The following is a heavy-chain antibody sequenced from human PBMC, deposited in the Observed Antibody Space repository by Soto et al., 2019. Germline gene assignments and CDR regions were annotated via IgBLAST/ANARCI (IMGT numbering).Heavy chain of an antibody. CDR3: AREKINYSFRSRHWYFDL. D-gene: IGHD4-4*01. CDR2: IYYSGST. CDR1: GGSMSSGGYY. J-gene: IGHJ2*01. V-gene: IGHV4-31*03. Sequence: QVQLQESGPGLVKPSQTLSLTCTVSGGSMSSGGYYWSWIRQHPGKGLEWIGYIYYSGSTYYNPSLKSRVTISVDTSKNQFSLKLSSVTAADTAVYYCAREKINYSFRSRHWYFDLWGRGTLVTVSS.